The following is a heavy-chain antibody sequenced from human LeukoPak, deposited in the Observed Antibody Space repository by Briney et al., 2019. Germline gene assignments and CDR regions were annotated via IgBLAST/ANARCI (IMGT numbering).Heavy chain of an antibody. Sequence: PGRSLRLSCAASGFTFSSYAMHWVRQAPGKGLEWVAVISYDGSNKYYADSVKGRFTISRDNSKNTLYLQMNSLRAEDTAVYFCARVGAYSSSWYGYWGRGTLVTVSS. J-gene: IGHJ4*02. CDR1: GFTFSSYA. V-gene: IGHV3-30*04. CDR3: ARVGAYSSSWYGY. CDR2: ISYDGSNK. D-gene: IGHD6-13*01.